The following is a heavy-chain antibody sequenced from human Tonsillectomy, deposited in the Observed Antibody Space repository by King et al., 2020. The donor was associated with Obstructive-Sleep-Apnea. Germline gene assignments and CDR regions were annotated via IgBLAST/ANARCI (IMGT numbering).Heavy chain of an antibody. J-gene: IGHJ4*02. D-gene: IGHD6-13*01. CDR2: ISYDGSNK. CDR3: AKLRRQQRVRGVFDS. V-gene: IGHV3-30*18. Sequence: VQLVESGGGVVQPGRSLRLSCAASGFTFSSYGMHWVRQAPGKGLEWVAVISYDGSNKYYADSVKGRFTISRDNSKNTLYLQMNSLRVEDTAVYYCAKLRRQQRVRGVFDSWGQGTLVTVSS. CDR1: GFTFSSYG.